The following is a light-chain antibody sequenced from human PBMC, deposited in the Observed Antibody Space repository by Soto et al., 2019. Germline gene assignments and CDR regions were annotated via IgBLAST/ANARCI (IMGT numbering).Light chain of an antibody. CDR3: QSYDSSLSGYV. J-gene: IGLJ1*01. CDR2: GNS. CDR1: SSNIGAGYD. V-gene: IGLV1-40*01. Sequence: QSVLTQPPSVSGAPGQRVTISCTRSSSNIGAGYDVHWYQQLPGTAPKLLIYGNSNRPSGVPDRFSGSKSGTSASLAITGLQAEDEADYYRQSYDSSLSGYVFGTGTKLTVL.